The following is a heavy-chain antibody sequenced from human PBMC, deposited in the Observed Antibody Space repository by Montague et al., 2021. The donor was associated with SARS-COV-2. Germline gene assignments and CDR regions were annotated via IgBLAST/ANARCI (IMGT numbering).Heavy chain of an antibody. J-gene: IGHJ4*02. V-gene: IGHV4-39*01. CDR3: ATQEDPSGWIPGPFDF. D-gene: IGHD6-19*01. Sequence: SETLSLTCTVSGGSISSSSYYWAWIRQPPGKGLEWIGSIYYRGSTYYNPSFKSRVIISVDTSKNQLSLKLSSVTAADTAVYYCATQEDPSGWIPGPFDFWGRGTLLTVSS. CDR1: GGSISSSSYY. CDR2: IYYRGST.